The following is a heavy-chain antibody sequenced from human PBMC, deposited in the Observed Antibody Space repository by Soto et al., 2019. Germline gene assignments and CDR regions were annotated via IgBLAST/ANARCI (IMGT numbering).Heavy chain of an antibody. CDR2: ISSSSSYI. CDR1: GFTFSSYS. V-gene: IGHV3-21*01. CDR3: ARVHGSGWYDY. Sequence: GGSLRLSCAASGFTFSSYSMDWVRQAPGKGLEWVSSISSSSSYIYYADSVKGRFTISRDNAKNSLYLQMNSLRAEDTAVYYCARVHGSGWYDYWGQGTLVTVSS. J-gene: IGHJ4*02. D-gene: IGHD6-19*01.